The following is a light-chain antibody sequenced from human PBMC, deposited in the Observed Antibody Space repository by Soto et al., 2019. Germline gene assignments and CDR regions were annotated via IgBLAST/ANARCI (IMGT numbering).Light chain of an antibody. CDR1: SSNIGGNS. CDR3: RSWDSRLXAYV. CDR2: DDN. J-gene: IGLJ2*01. Sequence: QSVLTHPPSVSAAPAQKVTISCSGSSSNIGGNSVSWYQQLPVTAPKLLIYDDNKRPSGIPDRFSCSKSGTSATLGITGFQNGDEDDYYCRSWDSRLXAYVVGWGT. V-gene: IGLV1-51*01.